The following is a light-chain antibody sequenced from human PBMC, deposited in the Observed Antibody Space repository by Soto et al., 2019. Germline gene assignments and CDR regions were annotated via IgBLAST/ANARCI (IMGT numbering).Light chain of an antibody. J-gene: IGKJ2*01. Sequence: EIVLTQSPATLSLSPGERATLSCRASQSVSSYLAWYQQKPGQAPRLLIYDASNRATGIPARFSGSGSGTDFTLTSSSLEPEDFAVYYCQQRSNWPMYTFGQGSKVE. V-gene: IGKV3-11*01. CDR2: DAS. CDR3: QQRSNWPMYT. CDR1: QSVSSY.